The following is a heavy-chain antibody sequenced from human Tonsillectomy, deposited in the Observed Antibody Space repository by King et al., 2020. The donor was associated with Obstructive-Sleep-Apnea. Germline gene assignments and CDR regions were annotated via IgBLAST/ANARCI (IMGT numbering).Heavy chain of an antibody. D-gene: IGHD2/OR15-2a*01. CDR2: IYYSGST. CDR1: GGSISSGSYY. V-gene: IGHV4-39*07. J-gene: IGHJ5*02. Sequence: QLQESGPGLVKPSETLSLTCTVSGGSISSGSYYWGWIRQPPGKGLEWIGSIYYSGSTYYNPSLKSRVTISVDTSKNQFSLKLSSVTAADTAVYYCAREGEYRLHNWFDPWGQGTLVTVSS. CDR3: AREGEYRLHNWFDP.